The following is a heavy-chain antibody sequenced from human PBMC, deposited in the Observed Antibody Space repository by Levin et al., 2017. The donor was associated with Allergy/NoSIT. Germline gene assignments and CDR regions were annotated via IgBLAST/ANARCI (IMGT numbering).Heavy chain of an antibody. V-gene: IGHV4-34*01. J-gene: IGHJ5*02. Sequence: PSETLSLTCAVYGGSFSGYYWSWIRQPPGKGLEWIGEINHSGSTNYNPSLKSRVTISVDTSKNQFSLKLSSVTAADTAVYYCAREVTGSGWYLNWFDPWGQGTLVTVSS. D-gene: IGHD6-19*01. CDR1: GGSFSGYY. CDR3: AREVTGSGWYLNWFDP. CDR2: INHSGST.